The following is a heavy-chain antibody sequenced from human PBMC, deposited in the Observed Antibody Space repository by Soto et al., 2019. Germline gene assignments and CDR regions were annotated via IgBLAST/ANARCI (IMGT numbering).Heavy chain of an antibody. Sequence: SETLSLTCAVSGGSISSSSSNWWSWVRQPPGKGLEWIGEIYHSGTTRYNPSLKSRVTVLVDKPKSQFSLQLSSVTAADTAVYYCAKFGGDWAWGQGTLVTVSS. D-gene: IGHD2-21*02. J-gene: IGHJ4*02. CDR3: AKFGGDWA. CDR2: IYHSGTT. V-gene: IGHV4-4*02. CDR1: GGSISSSSSNW.